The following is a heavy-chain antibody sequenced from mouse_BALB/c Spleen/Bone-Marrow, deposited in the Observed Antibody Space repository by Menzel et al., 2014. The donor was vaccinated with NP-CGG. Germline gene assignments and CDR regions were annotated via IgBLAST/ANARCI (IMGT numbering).Heavy chain of an antibody. Sequence: VHVKQSGAELVKPGASVKLSCTASGFNIKDTYMHWVKQRPEQGLEWIGRIDPANGNTKYDPKFQGKATITADTSSNTAYLQLSSLTSEDTAFYYCATMITDWYFDVWGAGTTVTVSS. CDR2: IDPANGNT. V-gene: IGHV14-3*02. CDR3: ATMITDWYFDV. CDR1: GFNIKDTY. J-gene: IGHJ1*01. D-gene: IGHD2-4*01.